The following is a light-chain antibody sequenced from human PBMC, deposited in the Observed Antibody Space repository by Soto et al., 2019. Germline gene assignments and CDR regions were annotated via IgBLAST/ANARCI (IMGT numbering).Light chain of an antibody. CDR3: QQYYDWPWT. J-gene: IGKJ1*01. V-gene: IGKV3-15*01. CDR2: GAS. CDR1: QSVGSN. Sequence: EKVMTQYPGSLSVSPGERAALSCRASQSVGSNLAWYQRKPGQAPRLLIYGASTRATGIPSRFSGSGSGTEFTLTISSLQSEDFPFYSCQQYYDWPWTFGQGTTVEIK.